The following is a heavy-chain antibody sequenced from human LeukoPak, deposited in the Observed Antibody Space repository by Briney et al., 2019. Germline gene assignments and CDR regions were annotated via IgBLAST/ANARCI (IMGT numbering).Heavy chain of an antibody. Sequence: SETLSLTCTVSGGSISSGGYYWSWIRQHPGKGLEWIGYVYYSGSTHYNPSLKSRVTISVDTSKNQFSLKLSSVTAADTAVYYCARGGEIWLHFDYWGQGTLVTVSS. V-gene: IGHV4-31*03. CDR2: VYYSGST. CDR1: GGSISSGGYY. CDR3: ARGGEIWLHFDY. J-gene: IGHJ4*02. D-gene: IGHD5-18*01.